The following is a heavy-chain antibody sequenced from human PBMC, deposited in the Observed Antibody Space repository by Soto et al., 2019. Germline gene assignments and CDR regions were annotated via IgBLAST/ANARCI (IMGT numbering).Heavy chain of an antibody. CDR2: MNPNSGNT. Sequence: ASVKVSCKASGYTFTSYDINWVRQATGQGLEWMGWMNPNSGNTGYAQKFQGRVTMTTDTSTSTAYMELRSLRSDDTAVYYCAREPNYFDYWGQGTLVTVSS. J-gene: IGHJ4*02. V-gene: IGHV1-8*01. CDR3: AREPNYFDY. CDR1: GYTFTSYD.